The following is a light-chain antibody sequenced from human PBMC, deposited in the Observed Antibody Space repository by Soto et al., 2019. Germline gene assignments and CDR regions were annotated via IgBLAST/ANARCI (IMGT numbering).Light chain of an antibody. CDR2: DAS. J-gene: IGKJ1*01. CDR1: QSVSSY. V-gene: IGKV3-11*01. CDR3: QQRSNWWT. Sequence: DILLTQSPATLSLSPGERATLSCRASQSVSSYLAWYQQKPGQAPRLLIYDASNRATGIPARFSGSGSGTDFTLTISSLEPEDFAVYYCQQRSNWWTFGQGTKVDIK.